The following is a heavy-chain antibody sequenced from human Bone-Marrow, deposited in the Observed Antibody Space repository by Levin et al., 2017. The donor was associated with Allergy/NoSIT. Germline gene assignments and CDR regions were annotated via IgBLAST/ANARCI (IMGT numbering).Heavy chain of an antibody. D-gene: IGHD1-14*01. CDR1: GFTFNNYE. CDR2: ISSGGVTI. V-gene: IGHV3-48*03. CDR3: VREVSGEIDAYYYYYGMDV. Sequence: LSLTCAASGFTFNNYEMNWVRQAPGKGLEWISYISSGGVTIHYADSVKGRFTISRDNAKNSLFLQMNSLRVEDTAVYYCVREVSGEIDAYYYYYGMDVWGQGTTVTVSS. J-gene: IGHJ6*02.